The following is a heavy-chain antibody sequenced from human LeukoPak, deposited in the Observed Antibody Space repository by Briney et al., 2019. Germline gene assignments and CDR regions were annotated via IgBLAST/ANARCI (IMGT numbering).Heavy chain of an antibody. D-gene: IGHD2-21*01. J-gene: IGHJ4*02. CDR1: GFTFSGYG. CDR2: ISSSGGST. CDR3: AKAPVTSCRGAYCYPFDS. Sequence: GGSLRLSCTASGFTFSGYGMSWVRQAPGKGLEWVSSISSSGGSTYYADSVKGRFTISRDNSKNTLYLQMNSLRAEDAAVYFCAKAPVTSCRGAYCYPFDSWGQGTLVTVSS. V-gene: IGHV3-23*01.